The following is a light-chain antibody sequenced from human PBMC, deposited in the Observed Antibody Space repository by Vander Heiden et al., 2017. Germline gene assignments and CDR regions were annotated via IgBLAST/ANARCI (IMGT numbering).Light chain of an antibody. CDR1: NIGTKS. J-gene: IGLJ3*02. Sequence: SYVLTQPPSVSMAPGKTAGSTCGGYNIGTKSVHWYQQKPGQAPVLVVFDDSDRPSGIPERFSGSNSGNTATMTISRVEAGDEADYYCQVLHNNNDQGVFGGGTKLTVL. CDR2: DDS. V-gene: IGLV3-21*03. CDR3: QVLHNNNDQGV.